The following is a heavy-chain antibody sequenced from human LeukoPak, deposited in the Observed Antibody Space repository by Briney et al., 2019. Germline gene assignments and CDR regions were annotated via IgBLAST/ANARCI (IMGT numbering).Heavy chain of an antibody. J-gene: IGHJ4*02. D-gene: IGHD2-8*01. V-gene: IGHV3-30*18. CDR1: GFTFSSYG. CDR2: ISYDGSNK. Sequence: GGSLRLSRAASGFTFSSYGMRWVRQAPGKGLEWVAVISYDGSNKYYADSVKGRFTISRDNSKNTLYLQMNSLRAEDTAVYYCAKDRNGYCDYWGQGTLVTVSS. CDR3: AKDRNGYCDY.